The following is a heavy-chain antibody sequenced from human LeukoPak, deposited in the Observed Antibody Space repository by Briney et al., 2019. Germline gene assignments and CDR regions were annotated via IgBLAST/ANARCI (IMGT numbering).Heavy chain of an antibody. D-gene: IGHD1-26*01. V-gene: IGHV3-73*01. CDR1: GFTFSDCS. Sequence: PGGSLKLSCAASGFTFSDCSIHWVRQASGKGLEWVGLIAKKTTNYETAYAASVRGRFTISRDDSQNTAYLQMYSLETEDTALYYCTRDAGTYNWLDPWGQGTLVTVSS. J-gene: IGHJ5*02. CDR3: TRDAGTYNWLDP. CDR2: IAKKTTNYET.